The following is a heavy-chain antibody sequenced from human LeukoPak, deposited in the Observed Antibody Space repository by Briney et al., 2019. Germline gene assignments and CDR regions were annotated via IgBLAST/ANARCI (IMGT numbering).Heavy chain of an antibody. Sequence: SGPTLVKPTQTLTLTCAFSGFSLSISGVGVGWIRQPPGKALEWLALIYWNDDKRYSPSLKSRLTITKDTPKNQVVLTMTNMDPVDTATYYCAHRGGYCSTTSCEFWNFDYWGQGTLVTVSS. D-gene: IGHD2-2*01. CDR2: IYWNDDK. J-gene: IGHJ4*02. CDR1: GFSLSISGVG. V-gene: IGHV2-5*01. CDR3: AHRGGYCSTTSCEFWNFDY.